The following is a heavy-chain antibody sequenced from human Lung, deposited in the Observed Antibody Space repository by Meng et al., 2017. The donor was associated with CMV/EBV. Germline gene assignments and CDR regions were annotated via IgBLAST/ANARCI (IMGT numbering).Heavy chain of an antibody. CDR2: IYYTGST. Sequence: LXCTVSGGSISNYYWSWIRQPPGKGLEWIGYIYYTGSTNYNPSLKSRVTISLDTPKKQFSLKLSSVTAADTAVYYCARVVKDIVVVPAAIWLDPXGQGXLVTVSS. V-gene: IGHV4-59*01. D-gene: IGHD2-2*01. CDR1: GGSISNYY. CDR3: ARVVKDIVVVPAAIWLDP. J-gene: IGHJ5*02.